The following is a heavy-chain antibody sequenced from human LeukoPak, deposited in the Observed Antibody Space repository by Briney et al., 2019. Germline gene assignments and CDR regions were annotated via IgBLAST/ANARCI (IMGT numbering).Heavy chain of an antibody. Sequence: SETPSLTCTVSGGSISGGDYYWSWIRQPPGKGLEWIGYIYYSGSTYYNPSLKSRVTISVDTSKNQFSLKLSSVTAADTAVYYCARGRTTRASGFDPWGQGTLVTVSS. CDR1: GGSISGGDYY. J-gene: IGHJ5*02. CDR3: ARGRTTRASGFDP. D-gene: IGHD1-7*01. V-gene: IGHV4-30-4*08. CDR2: IYYSGST.